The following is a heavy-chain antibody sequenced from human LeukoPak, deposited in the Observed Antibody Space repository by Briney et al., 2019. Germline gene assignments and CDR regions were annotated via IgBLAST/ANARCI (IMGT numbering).Heavy chain of an antibody. CDR3: ARLMGERSLFDY. Sequence: GGSLRLSCAASGFTFSSCWMTWVRQAPGKGLEWVANIKQDGNEKYYVDSVRGRFSISRDNAKNSVYLQMNSLRAEDTAVYYCARLMGERSLFDYWGQGVLVTVSS. CDR2: IKQDGNEK. V-gene: IGHV3-7*02. J-gene: IGHJ4*02. D-gene: IGHD1-26*01. CDR1: GFTFSSCW.